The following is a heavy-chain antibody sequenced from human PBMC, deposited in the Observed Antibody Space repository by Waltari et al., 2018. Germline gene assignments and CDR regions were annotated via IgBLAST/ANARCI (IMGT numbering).Heavy chain of an antibody. CDR1: GGSISSSNW. J-gene: IGHJ4*02. V-gene: IGHV4-4*02. D-gene: IGHD2-2*01. Sequence: QVQLQESGPGLVKPSGTLSLTCAVSGGSISSSNWWSWVRQPPGKGLEWIGEIYHSGGTNYNPSLKSRVTISVDKSKNQFSLKLSSVTAADTAVYYCARVTYCSSTSCYGGYFDYWGQGTLVTVSS. CDR2: IYHSGGT. CDR3: ARVTYCSSTSCYGGYFDY.